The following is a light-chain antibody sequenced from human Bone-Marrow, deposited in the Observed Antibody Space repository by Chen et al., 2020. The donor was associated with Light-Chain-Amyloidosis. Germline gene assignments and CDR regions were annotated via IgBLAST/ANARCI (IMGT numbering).Light chain of an antibody. V-gene: IGLV3-25*03. CDR2: RDT. J-gene: IGLJ2*01. CDR1: DLPTKY. Sequence: SSELTQPLSVSVSPAQTARLTCSGDDLPTKYAYWYQQKPGQAPVLVIHRDTERPSGISERFSGSSSGTTATLTISGVQAEDEADYHCQSADSSGTYEVIFGGGTKLTVL. CDR3: QSADSSGTYEVI.